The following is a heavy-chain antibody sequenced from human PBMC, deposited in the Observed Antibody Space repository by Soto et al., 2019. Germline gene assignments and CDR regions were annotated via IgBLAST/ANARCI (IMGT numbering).Heavy chain of an antibody. V-gene: IGHV4-39*02. Sequence: SETLSLTCTVSGGSISSSSYYWGWIRQPPGKGLEWIGSIYYSGSTYYNPSLKSRVTISVDKSISTAYLQWSSLKASDTAMYYCARLSRSSGWSNNWFDPWGQGTLVTVSS. D-gene: IGHD6-19*01. CDR2: IYYSGST. CDR3: ARLSRSSGWSNNWFDP. CDR1: GGSISSSSYY. J-gene: IGHJ5*02.